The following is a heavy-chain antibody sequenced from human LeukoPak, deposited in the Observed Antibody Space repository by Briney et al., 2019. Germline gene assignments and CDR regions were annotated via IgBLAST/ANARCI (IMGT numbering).Heavy chain of an antibody. J-gene: IGHJ4*02. D-gene: IGHD5-12*01. CDR1: GFTFSSYA. CDR3: AREGSGYDYAFDY. CDR2: ISGSGGGT. Sequence: PGGSLRLSCAASGFTFSSYAMSWVRQAPGKGLEWVSGISGSGGGTYYADSVKGRFTISRDNSKNTLYLQMNSLRAEDTAVYYCAREGSGYDYAFDYWGQGTLVTVSS. V-gene: IGHV3-23*01.